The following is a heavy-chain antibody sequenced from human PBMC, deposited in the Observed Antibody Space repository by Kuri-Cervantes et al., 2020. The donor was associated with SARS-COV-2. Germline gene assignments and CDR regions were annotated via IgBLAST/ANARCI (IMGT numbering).Heavy chain of an antibody. CDR3: AREDCSSTSCYTDNWFDP. J-gene: IGHJ5*02. CDR2: IIPILGIA. D-gene: IGHD2-2*02. V-gene: IGHV1-69*04. CDR1: GGPFSSYA. Sequence: SVKVSCKASGGPFSSYAISWVRQAPGQGLEWMGRIIPILGIANYAQKFQGRVTITADKSTSTAYMELSSLRSEDTAVYYCAREDCSSTSCYTDNWFDPWGQGTLVTVSS.